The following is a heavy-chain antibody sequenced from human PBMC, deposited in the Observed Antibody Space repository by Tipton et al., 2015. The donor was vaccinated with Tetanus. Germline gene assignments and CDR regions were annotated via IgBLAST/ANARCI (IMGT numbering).Heavy chain of an antibody. CDR3: ARPNYYDSSGYSYYFDY. J-gene: IGHJ4*02. D-gene: IGHD3-22*01. CDR1: GGSFSGYY. CDR2: INHSGGT. Sequence: GLVKPSETLSLTCAVYGGSFSGYYWSWIRQPPGKGLEWIGEINHSGGTNYNPSLKSRVTISVDTSKNRFSLKLSFVTAADTAVYCCARPNYYDSSGYSYYFDYWGQGTLVTVSS. V-gene: IGHV4-34*01.